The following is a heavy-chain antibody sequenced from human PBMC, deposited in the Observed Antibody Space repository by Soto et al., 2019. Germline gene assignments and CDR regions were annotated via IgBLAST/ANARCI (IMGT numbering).Heavy chain of an antibody. CDR3: ARAVVAATDIWFDP. CDR2: ISAYNGST. CDR1: GYTFTSCG. V-gene: IGHV1-18*01. J-gene: IGHJ5*02. D-gene: IGHD2-15*01. Sequence: GASVKVSCKASGYTFTSCGSSWVRQAPGQGLEWMGWISAYNGSTNYAQKLQGRVTMTTDTSTSTAYMELRSLRSDDTAVYYCARAVVAATDIWFDPWGQGTLVTVSS.